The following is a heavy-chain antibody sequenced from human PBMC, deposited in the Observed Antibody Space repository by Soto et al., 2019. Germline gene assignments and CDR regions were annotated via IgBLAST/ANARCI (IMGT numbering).Heavy chain of an antibody. D-gene: IGHD2-2*01. Sequence: GGSLRLSCADSGFNFNNYWMIWVRHAPGKALEWVATIRQDGGEKHYVDSVKGRFTISRDNAKNSLYLQMDSLRVEDTAVYYCAICYGSCSCPYFFSYWGQGTLVTVSS. CDR2: IRQDGGEK. V-gene: IGHV3-7*01. CDR3: AICYGSCSCPYFFSY. J-gene: IGHJ4*02. CDR1: GFNFNNYW.